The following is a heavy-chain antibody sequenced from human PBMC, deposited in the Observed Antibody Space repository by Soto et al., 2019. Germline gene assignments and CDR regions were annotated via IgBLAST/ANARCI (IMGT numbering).Heavy chain of an antibody. CDR3: ARTDIVVVVGQSGMDA. J-gene: IGHJ6*02. V-gene: IGHV1-69*13. D-gene: IGHD2-15*01. CDR1: GGTFSSYA. Sequence: SVKVSCKASGGTFSSYAISWVRQAPGQGLEWMGGIIPIFGTANYAQKFQGRVTITADESTSTAYMELSSLRSEDTAVYYCARTDIVVVVGQSGMDAWGQGTTVTVSS. CDR2: IIPIFGTA.